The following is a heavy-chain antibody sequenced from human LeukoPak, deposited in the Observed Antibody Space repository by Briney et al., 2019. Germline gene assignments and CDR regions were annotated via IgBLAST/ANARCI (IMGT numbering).Heavy chain of an antibody. CDR3: ASLRYSSGWYETGWFDP. V-gene: IGHV4-39*01. D-gene: IGHD6-13*01. J-gene: IGHJ5*02. Sequence: PSETLSLTCTASGASISSSSYYWGWIRQPPGKGLEWIGSIYYSGSTYYNPSLKSRVTISVDTSKNQFSLKLSSVTAADTAMYYCASLRYSSGWYETGWFDPWGQGTLVTVSS. CDR2: IYYSGST. CDR1: GASISSSSYY.